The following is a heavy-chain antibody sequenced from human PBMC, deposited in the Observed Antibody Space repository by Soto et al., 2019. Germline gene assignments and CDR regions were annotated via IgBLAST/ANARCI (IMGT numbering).Heavy chain of an antibody. J-gene: IGHJ4*02. D-gene: IGHD2-15*01. CDR2: IYYSGST. V-gene: IGHV4-59*08. Sequence: SETLSLTCTVSGGSINSYYWSLIRQPPGKGLECIGYIYYSGSTTYNPSLKSRITISVDTSKNQFSLTLSSVTAADTAVYYCARRGGFLRGGFDYWGQGTRVTVSS. CDR3: ARRGGFLRGGFDY. CDR1: GGSINSYY.